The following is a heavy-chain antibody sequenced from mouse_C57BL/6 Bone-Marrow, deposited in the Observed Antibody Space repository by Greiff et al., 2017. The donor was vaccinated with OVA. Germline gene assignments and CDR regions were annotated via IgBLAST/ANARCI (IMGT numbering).Heavy chain of an antibody. CDR1: GFTFSDFY. J-gene: IGHJ1*03. V-gene: IGHV7-1*01. CDR2: SRNKANDYTT. Sequence: EVKLMESGGGLVQSGRSLRLSCATSGFTFSDFYMEWVRQAPGKGLEWIAASRNKANDYTTEYSASVKGRFIVSRDTSQSILYLQMNALGAEETAIYNFARDDYYGYFDVWAQGPRSPSPQ. CDR3: ARDDYYGYFDV.